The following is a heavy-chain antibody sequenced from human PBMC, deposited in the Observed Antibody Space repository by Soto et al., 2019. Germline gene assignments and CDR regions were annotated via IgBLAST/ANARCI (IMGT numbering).Heavy chain of an antibody. J-gene: IGHJ1*01. Sequence: ASVKLSCKASGGTFSSYTISWVRQAPGQGLEWMGRIIPILGIANYAQKFQGRVTITADKSTSTAYMELSSLRSEDTAVYYCARDQGCDYVPSKPFQHWSQGTLDTVSS. CDR3: ARDQGCDYVPSKPFQH. V-gene: IGHV1-69*04. CDR1: GGTFSSYT. D-gene: IGHD4-17*01. CDR2: IIPILGIA.